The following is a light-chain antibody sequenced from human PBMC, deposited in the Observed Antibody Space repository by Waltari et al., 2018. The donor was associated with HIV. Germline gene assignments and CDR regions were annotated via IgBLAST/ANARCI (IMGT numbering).Light chain of an antibody. Sequence: SYVLTQPPSVSLAPGKTANITCGGSNIEYKSVHWYQQKTGRAPQLLIFYDTDRPSESPQRISGSNSGDTATLTNRRVGPGDEADYFWQVWDSSTDHVVFGGGTKLTVL. V-gene: IGLV3-21*04. J-gene: IGLJ3*02. CDR2: YDT. CDR1: NIEYKS. CDR3: QVWDSSTDHVV.